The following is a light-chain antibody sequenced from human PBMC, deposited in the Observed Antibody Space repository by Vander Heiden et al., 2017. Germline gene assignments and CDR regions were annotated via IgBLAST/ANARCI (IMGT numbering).Light chain of an antibody. J-gene: IGKJ3*01. CDR1: QGISSY. CDR2: AAS. Sequence: DIQLTQSPSFLSASVGDRVTITCRASQGISSYLAWYQQKPGKAPKLLIYAASTLQSGVPSRFSGSGSGTEFTLTISSLQPEDFATYYCQQLNRRFTFGPGTKVXIK. V-gene: IGKV1-9*01. CDR3: QQLNRRFT.